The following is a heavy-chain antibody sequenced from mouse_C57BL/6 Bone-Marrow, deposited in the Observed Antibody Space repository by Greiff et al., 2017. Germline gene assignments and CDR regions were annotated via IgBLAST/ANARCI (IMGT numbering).Heavy chain of an antibody. J-gene: IGHJ4*01. V-gene: IGHV1-15*01. CDR1: GYTFTDYE. CDR2: IDPETGGT. Sequence: QVQLQQSGAELVRPGASVTLSCKASGYTFTDYEMHWVKQTPVHGLEWIGAIDPETGGTAYNQKFKGKAILTADKSSSTAYMELRSLTSEDAAVYYCTRCRRGYYYAMAYWGQGTSVTVSS. CDR3: TRCRRGYYYAMAY.